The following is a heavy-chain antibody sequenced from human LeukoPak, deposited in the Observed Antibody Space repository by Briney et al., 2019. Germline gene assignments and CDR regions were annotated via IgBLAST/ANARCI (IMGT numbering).Heavy chain of an antibody. CDR3: ARGMVVAAIFDY. D-gene: IGHD2-15*01. V-gene: IGHV3-48*03. J-gene: IGHJ4*02. CDR2: ISSSGSTI. Sequence: PGGSLRLSCAASGFTFSSYEMNWVRQAPGKGLEWVSYISSSGSTIYYADSVKGRFTISRDNAKNLLYLQMNSLRAEDTAVYYCARGMVVAAIFDYWGQGTLVTVSS. CDR1: GFTFSSYE.